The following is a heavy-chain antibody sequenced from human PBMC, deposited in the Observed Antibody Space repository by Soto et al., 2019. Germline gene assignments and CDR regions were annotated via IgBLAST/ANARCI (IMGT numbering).Heavy chain of an antibody. CDR3: AKLLGDVTTFDY. Sequence: PGGALRLSCAASGFSVSRYRMNWVRQAPGKGLEWVSYISSSSSTIYYADSVKGRFTISRDNAKNSLYLQMNSLRAEDTAVYYCAKLLGDVTTFDYRGQGNLVTVSS. D-gene: IGHD3-10*01. J-gene: IGHJ4*02. CDR1: GFSVSRYR. V-gene: IGHV3-48*01. CDR2: ISSSSSTI.